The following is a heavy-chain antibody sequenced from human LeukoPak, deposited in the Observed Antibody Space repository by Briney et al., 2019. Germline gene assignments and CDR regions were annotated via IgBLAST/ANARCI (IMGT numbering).Heavy chain of an antibody. CDR1: GGTFSSYA. CDR2: IIPVLGIA. CDR3: ARDGYSGSYYAPTGFDY. J-gene: IGHJ4*02. D-gene: IGHD1-26*01. Sequence: SVKVSCKASGGTFSSYAISWVRQAPGQGLEWMGRIIPVLGIANYAQKFQGRVTITADKSTSTAYMELSSLRSEDTAVYYCARDGYSGSYYAPTGFDYWGQGTLVTVSS. V-gene: IGHV1-69*04.